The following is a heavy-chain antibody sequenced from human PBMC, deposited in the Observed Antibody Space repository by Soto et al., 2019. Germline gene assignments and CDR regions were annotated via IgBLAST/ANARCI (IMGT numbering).Heavy chain of an antibody. D-gene: IGHD5-18*01. V-gene: IGHV4-59*08. CDR1: GGSISSYY. CDR3: ARHRIQLWSTRQNWFDP. J-gene: IGHJ5*02. CDR2: IYYSGST. Sequence: SETLSLTCTVSGGSISSYYWSWIRQPPGKGLEWIGSIYYSGSTYYNPSLKSRVTISVDTSKNQFSLKLSSVTAADTAVYYCARHRIQLWSTRQNWFDPWGQGTLVTVSS.